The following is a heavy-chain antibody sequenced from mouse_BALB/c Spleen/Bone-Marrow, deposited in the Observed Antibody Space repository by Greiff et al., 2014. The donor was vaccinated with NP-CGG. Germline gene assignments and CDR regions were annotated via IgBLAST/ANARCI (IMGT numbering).Heavy chain of an antibody. J-gene: IGHJ2*01. CDR2: IYPGDGDI. CDR1: GYVFSTYW. CDR3: ARGGISVDY. Sequence: QVHVKQSGAELVRPGSSAKISCESSGYVFSTYWINWVKQRPGQGLEWIGQIYPGDGDIDYNGKFKDKATLTADKSSNTAYMQLSSLTSEDSAVYFCARGGISVDYWGQGTTLTVSS. V-gene: IGHV1-80*01.